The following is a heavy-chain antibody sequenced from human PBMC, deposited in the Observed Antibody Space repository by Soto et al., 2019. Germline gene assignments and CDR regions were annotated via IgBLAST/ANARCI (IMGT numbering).Heavy chain of an antibody. CDR2: INHSGST. CDR1: GGSFSGYY. J-gene: IGHJ6*03. D-gene: IGHD3-10*01. Sequence: SETLSLTCAVYGGSFSGYYWSWIRQPPGKGLEWIGEINHSGSTNYNPSLKSRVTISVDTSKNQFSLKLSSVTAADTAVYYCARVSPDMVRGVIMADYYYYYMDVWGKGTTVTVSS. V-gene: IGHV4-34*01. CDR3: ARVSPDMVRGVIMADYYYYYMDV.